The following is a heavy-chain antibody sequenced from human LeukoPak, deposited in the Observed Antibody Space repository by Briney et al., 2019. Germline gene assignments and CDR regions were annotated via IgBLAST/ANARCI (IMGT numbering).Heavy chain of an antibody. CDR1: GFTFSSYA. V-gene: IGHV3-23*01. CDR2: ISGSGGST. Sequence: GGSLRLSCAASGFTFSSYAMSWVRQAPGKGLEWVSAISGSGGSTYYADSVKGRFTISRDNSKNTLYLQMNSLRAEDTTVYYCAKDQGSVAAAVSWFDPWGQGTLVTVSS. D-gene: IGHD6-13*01. CDR3: AKDQGSVAAAVSWFDP. J-gene: IGHJ5*02.